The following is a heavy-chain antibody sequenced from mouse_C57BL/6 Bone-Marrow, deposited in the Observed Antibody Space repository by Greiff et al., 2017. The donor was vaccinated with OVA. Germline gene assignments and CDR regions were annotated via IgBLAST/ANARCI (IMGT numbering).Heavy chain of an antibody. CDR1: GYAFSSSW. V-gene: IGHV1-82*01. CDR2: IYPGDGDT. J-gene: IGHJ2*01. CDR3: TTGGYDDY. D-gene: IGHD2-2*01. Sequence: QVQLQQSGPELVKPGASVKISCKASGYAFSSSWMNWVKQRPGKGLEWIGRIYPGDGDTNYNGKFKGKATLTADKSSSTAYMQLSSLTSEDTAVYYCTTGGYDDYWGQGTTLTVSS.